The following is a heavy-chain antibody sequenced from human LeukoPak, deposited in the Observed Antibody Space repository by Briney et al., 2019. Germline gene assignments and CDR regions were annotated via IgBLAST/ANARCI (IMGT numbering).Heavy chain of an antibody. Sequence: PSETLSLTCSVSGDSISSGRYYWRWIRQPAGDGLEWIGRISIGGSTNSNPSLKARVPISVDSSKNQFSLQLSSVTAADTAVYHCARAGSGWYWGNLFYYYYTDVWGKGTTLTISS. CDR3: ARAGSGWYWGNLFYYYYTDV. V-gene: IGHV4-61*02. CDR2: ISIGGST. J-gene: IGHJ6*03. D-gene: IGHD6-19*01. CDR1: GDSISSGRYY.